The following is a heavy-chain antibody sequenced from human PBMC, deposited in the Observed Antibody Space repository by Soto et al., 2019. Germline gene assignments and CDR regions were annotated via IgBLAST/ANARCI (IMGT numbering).Heavy chain of an antibody. J-gene: IGHJ4*02. CDR1: GYTFTSYG. CDR3: ARFYCISTSCQYYFDY. V-gene: IGHV1-18*01. D-gene: IGHD2-2*01. Sequence: ASVKVSCKASGYTFTSYGISWVRQAPGQGLEWMGWISAYNGKTNYAQKLQGRINMTTDTSTSTVYMELRSLRSDDTAVYYCARFYCISTSCQYYFDYWGQGTLVTVSS. CDR2: ISAYNGKT.